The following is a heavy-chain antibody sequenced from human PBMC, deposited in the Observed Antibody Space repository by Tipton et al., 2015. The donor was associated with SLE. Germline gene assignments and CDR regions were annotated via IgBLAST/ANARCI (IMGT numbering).Heavy chain of an antibody. CDR3: ARDHEDWGGDCHYFDY. CDR1: GGSISSNVYF. D-gene: IGHD2-21*02. J-gene: IGHJ4*02. Sequence: TLSLTCTVSGGSISSNVYFWSWIRQHPGKGLDWIGYIYYTGITYYNPSLKSRVTMSLDASKNQFSLKLTSVTAADTAMYYCARDHEDWGGDCHYFDYWGQGTLVTVSS. CDR2: IYYTGIT. V-gene: IGHV4-31*03.